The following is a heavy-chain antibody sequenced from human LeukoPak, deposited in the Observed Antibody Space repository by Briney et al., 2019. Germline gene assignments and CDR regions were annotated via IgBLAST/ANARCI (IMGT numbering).Heavy chain of an antibody. D-gene: IGHD3-10*01. Sequence: GGSLRLSCAASGFTFSSYAMSWVRQAPGKGLEWVSAISGSGGSTYYADSVKGRSTISRDNSKNTLYLQMNSLRAEDTAVYYCAKYHSRLWFGDSNWFDPWGQGTLVSVSS. J-gene: IGHJ5*02. CDR3: AKYHSRLWFGDSNWFDP. CDR1: GFTFSSYA. V-gene: IGHV3-23*01. CDR2: ISGSGGST.